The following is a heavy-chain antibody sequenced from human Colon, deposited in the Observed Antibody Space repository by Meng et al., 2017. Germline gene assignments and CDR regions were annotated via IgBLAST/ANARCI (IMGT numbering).Heavy chain of an antibody. CDR1: GGTFSNYA. Sequence: SVKVSCKASGGTFSNYALNWVRQAPGQGLEWMGGIIPVFDTTNYAKKFQGRVTITADKSTSTAYMELSSLRSEDTAVYYCARSKSAAARKYYHGMNVWAQGPT. CDR2: IIPVFDTT. V-gene: IGHV1-69*06. CDR3: ARSKSAAARKYYHGMNV. D-gene: IGHD6-25*01. J-gene: IGHJ6*02.